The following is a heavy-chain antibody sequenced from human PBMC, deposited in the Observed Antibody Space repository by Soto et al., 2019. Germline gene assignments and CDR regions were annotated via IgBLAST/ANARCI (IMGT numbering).Heavy chain of an antibody. V-gene: IGHV1-18*01. CDR1: GYAFTNYG. CDR2: INTYNGNT. D-gene: IGHD3-9*01. J-gene: IGHJ4*02. Sequence: QVQLVQSGTEVKKPGASVKVSCTASGYAFTNYGISWVRQAPGQGLEWMGWINTYNGNTNYARKVQGRVTMTTDTSTSTAYMETRSLRSDDTAVYYCARRGYDILIGEFDYWGQGTLVTVSS. CDR3: ARRGYDILIGEFDY.